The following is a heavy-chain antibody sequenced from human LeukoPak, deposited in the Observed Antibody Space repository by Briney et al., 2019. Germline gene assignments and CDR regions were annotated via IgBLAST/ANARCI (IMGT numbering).Heavy chain of an antibody. V-gene: IGHV3-48*03. CDR2: ISSSGSAI. CDR1: GFTFSDYE. Sequence: PGGSLRLSCAASGFTFSDYEMNWVRQAPGKGLERVSYISSSGSAIYYAGSVGGRFTISRDNAKNSLYLQMNSLRAEDTAVYYCARDRPLPDDSRTFDYWGQGTLVTVSS. CDR3: ARDRPLPDDSRTFDY. D-gene: IGHD3-22*01. J-gene: IGHJ4*02.